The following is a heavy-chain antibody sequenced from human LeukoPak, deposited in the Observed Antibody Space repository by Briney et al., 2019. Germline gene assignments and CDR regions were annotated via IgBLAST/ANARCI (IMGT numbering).Heavy chain of an antibody. Sequence: GRSLRLSCAASGFTLSSYGMHWVRHAPGKGLEWVAVIWYDGSNKNYADSVRGRVTISKDNSKITLCLQMNSLRAEDTAVYYCARLGGSSSWYYFDYWAQGTLVTVSS. V-gene: IGHV3-33*01. J-gene: IGHJ4*02. CDR2: IWYDGSNK. D-gene: IGHD6-13*01. CDR3: ARLGGSSSWYYFDY. CDR1: GFTLSSYG.